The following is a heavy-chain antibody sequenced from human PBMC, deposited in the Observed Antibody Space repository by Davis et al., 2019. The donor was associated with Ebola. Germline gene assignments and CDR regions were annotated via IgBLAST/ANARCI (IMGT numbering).Heavy chain of an antibody. CDR1: GFTFSSYW. Sequence: GGSLRLSCAASGFTFSSYWMSWVRQAPGKGLEWVANIKQDGSEKYYVDSVKGRFTISRDNAKNSLYLQMNSLRAEDTAVYYCAKLSEPIVLMVYAIYWGQGTLVTVSS. J-gene: IGHJ4*02. V-gene: IGHV3-7*01. D-gene: IGHD2-8*01. CDR3: AKLSEPIVLMVYAIY. CDR2: IKQDGSEK.